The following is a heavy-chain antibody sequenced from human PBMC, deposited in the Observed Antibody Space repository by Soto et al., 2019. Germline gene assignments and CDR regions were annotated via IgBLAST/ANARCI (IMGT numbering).Heavy chain of an antibody. J-gene: IGHJ4*02. V-gene: IGHV3-64*01. CDR1: GFTFSSYA. CDR3: ARDKNYDILTGYPDY. D-gene: IGHD3-9*01. Sequence: GGSLRLSCAASGFTFSSYAMHWFRQAPGKGLEYVSAISSNGGSTYYANSVKGRFTISRDNSKNTLYLQMGSLRAEDMAVYYCARDKNYDILTGYPDYWGQGTQVTVSS. CDR2: ISSNGGST.